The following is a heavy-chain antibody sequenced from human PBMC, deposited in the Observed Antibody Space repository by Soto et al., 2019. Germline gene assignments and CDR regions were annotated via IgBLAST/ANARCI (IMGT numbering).Heavy chain of an antibody. CDR3: ARFPGENAFDI. Sequence: GGSLRLSCAASGFTFSSYWMSWVRQAPGKGLEWVVNIKQDGSEKYYVDSVKGRFTISRDNAKNSLYLQMNSLRAEDTAVYYCARFPGENAFDIWGQGTMVTVSS. V-gene: IGHV3-7*03. J-gene: IGHJ3*02. CDR1: GFTFSSYW. D-gene: IGHD7-27*01. CDR2: IKQDGSEK.